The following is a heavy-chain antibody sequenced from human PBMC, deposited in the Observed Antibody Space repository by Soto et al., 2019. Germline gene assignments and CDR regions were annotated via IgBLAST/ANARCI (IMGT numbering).Heavy chain of an antibody. D-gene: IGHD3-10*01. CDR3: ARDLDGSGSYYTNY. Sequence: GASVKVSCKTSGYTSSSIGITWVRQAPGQGLEWMGWISPYKGNTYYAQRLQGRVTMSTDTSTSTAYMELRSLRSDDTAVYFCARDLDGSGSYYTNYWGQGTLVTVSS. CDR1: GYTSSSIG. CDR2: ISPYKGNT. V-gene: IGHV1-18*01. J-gene: IGHJ4*02.